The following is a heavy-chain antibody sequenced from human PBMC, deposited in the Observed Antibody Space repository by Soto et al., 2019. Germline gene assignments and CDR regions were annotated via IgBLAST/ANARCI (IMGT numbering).Heavy chain of an antibody. CDR3: ARGIVVVPAAIRVSWFDP. J-gene: IGHJ5*02. D-gene: IGHD2-2*02. V-gene: IGHV4-61*01. CDR1: GGSVSSGTYY. CDR2: IYGSGST. Sequence: QVQLQESGPGLVKPSETLSLTCTVSGGSVSSGTYYWSWIRQPPGKGLEWIGYIYGSGSTNYNPPLKSRVTISVDTSKNQFSLKLSSVTAADTAVYYCARGIVVVPAAIRVSWFDPWGQGTLVTVSS.